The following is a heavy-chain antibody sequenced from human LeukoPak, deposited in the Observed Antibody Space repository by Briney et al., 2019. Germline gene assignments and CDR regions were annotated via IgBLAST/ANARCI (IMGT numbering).Heavy chain of an antibody. CDR3: ARVGRAVVASPSYYFDY. Sequence: RPGGSLRLSCAASGFTFSSYSMNWVRQAPGKGLEWVSGINWNGGSTGYADSVKGRFTISRDNAKNSLYLQMNSLRAEDTALYHCARVGRAVVASPSYYFDYWGQGTLVTVSS. D-gene: IGHD2-15*01. V-gene: IGHV3-20*01. J-gene: IGHJ4*02. CDR1: GFTFSSYS. CDR2: INWNGGST.